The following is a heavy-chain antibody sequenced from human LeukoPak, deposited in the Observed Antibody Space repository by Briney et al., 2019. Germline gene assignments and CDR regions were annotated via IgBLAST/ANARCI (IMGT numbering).Heavy chain of an antibody. Sequence: QPGGSLRLSCAVSGFTFSSYWMSWVRRAPGKGLEWVSAISGSGGKTYYADSVKGRFTVSRDNSKNTLYLEMNSLRAEDTAVYYCAKEDRYRDSWYQSLGYWGQGTLVTVSS. J-gene: IGHJ4*02. CDR2: ISGSGGKT. V-gene: IGHV3-23*01. D-gene: IGHD6-13*01. CDR3: AKEDRYRDSWYQSLGY. CDR1: GFTFSSYW.